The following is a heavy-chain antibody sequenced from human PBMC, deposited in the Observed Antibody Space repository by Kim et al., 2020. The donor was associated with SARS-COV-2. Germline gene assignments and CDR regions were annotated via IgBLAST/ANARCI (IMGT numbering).Heavy chain of an antibody. CDR3: ARSSWYSGSYYGFDYFDY. CDR1: GFTFSSYA. D-gene: IGHD1-26*01. V-gene: IGHV3-30-3*01. Sequence: GGSLRLSCAASGFTFSSYAMHWVRQAPGKGLEWVAVISYDGSNKYYADSVKGRFTISRDNSKNTLYLQMNSLRAEDTAVYYCARSSWYSGSYYGFDYFDYWGQGTLVTVSS. J-gene: IGHJ4*02. CDR2: ISYDGSNK.